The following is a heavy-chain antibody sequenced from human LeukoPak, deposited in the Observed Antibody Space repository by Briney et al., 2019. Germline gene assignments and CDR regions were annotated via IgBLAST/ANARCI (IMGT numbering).Heavy chain of an antibody. J-gene: IGHJ4*02. V-gene: IGHV1-2*02. D-gene: IGHD2-15*01. CDR2: VNSNSGGT. CDR1: GYRFSDYY. Sequence: ASVTVSCKASGYRFSDYYMHWMRQDPGQGLEWIGWVNSNSGGTHYAQKFEGRVTMTTDTSISTAYMELSRLKIDDTALYYCARGYCSGGSCYHFDSWGQGTLVTVSS. CDR3: ARGYCSGGSCYHFDS.